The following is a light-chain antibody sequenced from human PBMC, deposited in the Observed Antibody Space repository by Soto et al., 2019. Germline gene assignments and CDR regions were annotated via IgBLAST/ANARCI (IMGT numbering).Light chain of an antibody. V-gene: IGLV2-23*01. Sequence: QSVLTQPASVSGSPGQSITISCTGTSSDVGSYNLVSRFQQLPGKVPKLIIYEGTKRPSGVSDRFSGSKSGYTASLTISGLQAEDAADYYCFSYAGNSVYVFGTGTKVTVL. J-gene: IGLJ1*01. CDR2: EGT. CDR3: FSYAGNSVYV. CDR1: SSDVGSYNL.